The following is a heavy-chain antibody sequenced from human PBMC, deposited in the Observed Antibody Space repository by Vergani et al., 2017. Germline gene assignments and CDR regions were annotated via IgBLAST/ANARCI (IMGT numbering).Heavy chain of an antibody. D-gene: IGHD1-20*01. J-gene: IGHJ6*03. CDR1: GYTFTGYY. V-gene: IGHV1-2*02. CDR3: ARDKGYNWNPRDQPYYYYYMDV. CDR2: INPNSGGT. Sequence: QVQLVQSGAEVKKPGASVKVSCKASGYTFTGYYMHWVRQAPGQGLEWMGWINPNSGGTNYAQKFQGRVTMTRDTSISTAYMELSRLRSVDTAVYYCARDKGYNWNPRDQPYYYYYMDVWGKGTTVTVSS.